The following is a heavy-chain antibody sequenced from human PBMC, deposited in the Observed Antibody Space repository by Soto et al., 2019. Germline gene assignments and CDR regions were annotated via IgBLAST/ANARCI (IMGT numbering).Heavy chain of an antibody. Sequence: PGESLKISCKGSGYSFTDYWIGWVRQMPGKGLEWMGIIYPGDSDTRYSPSFQGQVTISADKSISTAYLQWSSLKASDTAMYYCARQPEDCISTSCYPAAFDIWGQGMMVTLSS. CDR3: ARQPEDCISTSCYPAAFDI. V-gene: IGHV5-51*01. D-gene: IGHD2-2*01. CDR1: GYSFTDYW. CDR2: IYPGDSDT. J-gene: IGHJ3*02.